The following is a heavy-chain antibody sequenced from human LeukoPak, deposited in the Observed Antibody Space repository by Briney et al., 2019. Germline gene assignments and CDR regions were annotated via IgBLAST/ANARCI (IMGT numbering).Heavy chain of an antibody. CDR1: GYTFTSYY. D-gene: IGHD3-9*01. Sequence: ASVKVSCKASGYTFTSYYMHWVRQAPGQGLEWMGIINPSGGSTSYARKFQGRVTMTRDMSTSTVYMELSSLRSEDTAVYYCARDCIQYYNWFDPWGQGTLVTVSP. CDR3: ARDCIQYYNWFDP. J-gene: IGHJ5*02. CDR2: INPSGGST. V-gene: IGHV1-46*01.